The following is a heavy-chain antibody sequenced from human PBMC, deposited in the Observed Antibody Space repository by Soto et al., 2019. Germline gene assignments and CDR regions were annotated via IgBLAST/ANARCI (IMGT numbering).Heavy chain of an antibody. V-gene: IGHV5-10-1*01. J-gene: IGHJ6*02. D-gene: IGHD6-13*01. CDR1: GYSFTSYW. CDR2: IDPSDSYT. CDR3: ARFELITWYITAHLQYYGMDV. Sequence: PGESLKISCKASGYSFTSYWINWVRQMPGKGLEWMGRIDPSDSYTNYSPSFQGHVTISADKSISTAYLQWSSLKASDTAMYYCARFELITWYITAHLQYYGMDVWGQGTTVTVSS.